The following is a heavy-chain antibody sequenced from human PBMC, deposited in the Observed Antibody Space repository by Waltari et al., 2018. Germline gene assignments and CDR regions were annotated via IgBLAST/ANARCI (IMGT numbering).Heavy chain of an antibody. CDR1: GFTFSNHW. CDR3: ARGSLVWDGVDH. J-gene: IGHJ4*02. D-gene: IGHD1-26*01. Sequence: EVQVVESGGGFVQPGGSLRLSCAASGFTFSNHWMSWVRQAPGKGPEGGANINQNGRGEFYVDSVKGRFTISRDNAKNSLYLQLNSLRAEDTAVYYCARGSLVWDGVDHWGQGTLVTVSS. V-gene: IGHV3-7*01. CDR2: INQNGRGE.